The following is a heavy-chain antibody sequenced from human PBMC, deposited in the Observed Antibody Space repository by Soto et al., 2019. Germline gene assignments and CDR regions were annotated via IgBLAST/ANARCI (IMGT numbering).Heavy chain of an antibody. D-gene: IGHD1-1*01. CDR3: ARHSDWNGGYYYYGMDV. J-gene: IGHJ6*02. CDR2: NYPGASDT. CDR1: GYSFTSYW. V-gene: IGHV5-51*01. Sequence: GESLKISCKGSGYSFTSYWIGWGRQMPGKGLEGMGINYPGASDTRYSPSFQGQVTISADKSISTAYLQWSSLKASATAMYYCARHSDWNGGYYYYGMDVWGQGTTVTVSS.